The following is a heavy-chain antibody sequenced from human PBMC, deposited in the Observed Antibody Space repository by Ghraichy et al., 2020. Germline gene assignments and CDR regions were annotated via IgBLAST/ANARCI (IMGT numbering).Heavy chain of an antibody. Sequence: SETLSLTCTVSGGSITTRNYYWGWIRQAPGKGLEWIGYIFYSGTTYYNPSLKSRVTISLDTSKNQFSLDLTSVTAADTALYYCAREVCKVTDSDAFDIWGQGTMVTVSS. CDR2: IFYSGTT. CDR3: AREVCKVTDSDAFDI. CDR1: GGSITTRNYY. V-gene: IGHV4-30-4*01. D-gene: IGHD2-21*02. J-gene: IGHJ3*02.